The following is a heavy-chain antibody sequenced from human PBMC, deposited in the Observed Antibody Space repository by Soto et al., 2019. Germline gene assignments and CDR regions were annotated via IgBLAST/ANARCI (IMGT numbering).Heavy chain of an antibody. CDR1: GGSINTGGCY. D-gene: IGHD2-21*01. CDR3: ARESVRGKDSEAFDI. CDR2: IYYSETT. J-gene: IGHJ3*02. V-gene: IGHV4-31*03. Sequence: PSETLSLTCTVSGGSINTGGCYWSWIRQHPGKGLEWIGYIYYSETTSYNPSLESRLTVSLDTSKNQFSLRLTSVTAADTAIYYCARESVRGKDSEAFDIWGPGTMVTVSS.